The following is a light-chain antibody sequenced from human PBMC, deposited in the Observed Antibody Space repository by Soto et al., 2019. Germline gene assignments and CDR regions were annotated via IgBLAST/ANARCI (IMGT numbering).Light chain of an antibody. Sequence: QSVLTQPASVSGSPGQSITMSCAGTSNDVGRYKYVSWYQQHPGKAPKVLIYDVSNRPSGVSTRFSGSKSGNTASLTISGLQPEDEGDYFCSSYRSDGTLIFGGGTKLT. CDR1: SNDVGRYKY. J-gene: IGLJ2*01. CDR3: SSYRSDGTLI. V-gene: IGLV2-14*03. CDR2: DVS.